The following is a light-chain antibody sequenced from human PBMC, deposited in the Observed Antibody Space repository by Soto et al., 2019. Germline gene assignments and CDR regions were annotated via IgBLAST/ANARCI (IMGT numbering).Light chain of an antibody. CDR3: QQRINWPLT. J-gene: IGKJ4*01. V-gene: IGKV3-11*01. CDR2: DVS. Sequence: EIVLTQSPATLSLSPGERATLSCRASQSVSSFLAWYQQRPGQPPRLLIYDVSNRATGSPTRFSGSGSGTDFILTISSLEPEDFAVYYCQQRINWPLTFGGGTKVEIK. CDR1: QSVSSF.